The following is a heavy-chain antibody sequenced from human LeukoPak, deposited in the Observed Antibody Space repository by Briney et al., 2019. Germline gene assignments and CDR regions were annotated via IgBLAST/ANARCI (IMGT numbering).Heavy chain of an antibody. CDR3: ARVKVPAAMLYLRYYYMDV. CDR1: GGTFSSYA. V-gene: IGHV1-69*13. J-gene: IGHJ6*03. D-gene: IGHD2-2*01. CDR2: VIPFFGTA. Sequence: SVKVSCKASGGTFSSYAISWVRQAPGQGLEWMGGVIPFFGTANYAQKFQGRVTITADESTSTAYMELSSLRSEDTAVYYCARVKVPAAMLYLRYYYMDVWGKGTTATVSS.